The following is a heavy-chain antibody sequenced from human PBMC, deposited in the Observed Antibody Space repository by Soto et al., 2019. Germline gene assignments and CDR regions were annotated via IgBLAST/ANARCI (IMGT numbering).Heavy chain of an antibody. D-gene: IGHD3-16*02. J-gene: IGHJ3*02. CDR1: GFTFNNYA. Sequence: EVQVLESGGGLVQPGGSLRLSCAASGFTFNNYAMTWVRQAPGKGLEWVSGISGSGAGTYYADSVKGRFTTSRDNSKKTVYLQMNSLRGEDTALYYCAKARNYVWGSYRYDGFDIWGQGTMVTVPS. V-gene: IGHV3-23*01. CDR2: ISGSGAGT. CDR3: AKARNYVWGSYRYDGFDI.